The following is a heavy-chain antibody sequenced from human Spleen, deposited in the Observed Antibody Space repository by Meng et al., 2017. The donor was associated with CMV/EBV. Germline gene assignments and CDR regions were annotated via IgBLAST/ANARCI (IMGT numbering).Heavy chain of an antibody. CDR2: INHSGST. D-gene: IGHD3-9*01. V-gene: IGHV4-39*07. Sequence: SETLSLTCTVSGGSISSNDYYWSWIRQPPGKGLEWIGEINHSGSTNYNPSLKSRVTISVDTSKNQFSLKLSSVTAADTAVYYCARAPSYDNYYYGMDVWGQGTTVTVSS. J-gene: IGHJ6*02. CDR1: GGSISSNDYY. CDR3: ARAPSYDNYYYGMDV.